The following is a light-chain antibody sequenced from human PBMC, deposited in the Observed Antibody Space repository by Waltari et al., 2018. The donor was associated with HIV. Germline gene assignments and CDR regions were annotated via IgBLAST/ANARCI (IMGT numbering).Light chain of an antibody. CDR2: GAS. Sequence: EIVMTQSAATLSVSPGESATLSCRASQSVSSNLAWYQQKPGQAPRLLIYGASTRATGIPARFSGSGSGTEFTLTISSLQSEDFAVYYCQQYSNWPRTFGQGTKVEIK. V-gene: IGKV3-15*01. CDR1: QSVSSN. J-gene: IGKJ1*01. CDR3: QQYSNWPRT.